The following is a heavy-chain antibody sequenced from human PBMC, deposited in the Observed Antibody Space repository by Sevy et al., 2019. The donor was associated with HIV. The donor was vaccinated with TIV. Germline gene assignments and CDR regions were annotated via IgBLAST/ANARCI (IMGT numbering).Heavy chain of an antibody. CDR2: ISYDGSNK. V-gene: IGHV3-30*18. J-gene: IGHJ4*02. Sequence: GGSLRLSCAASEFTFSSYGMHWVRQAPGKGLEWVAVISYDGSNKYYADSVKGRFTISRDNSKNTLYLQMNSLRAEDTAVYYCAKGLWGGVMDLVVYWGQGTLVTVSS. CDR3: AKGLWGGVMDLVVY. CDR1: EFTFSSYG. D-gene: IGHD3-16*01.